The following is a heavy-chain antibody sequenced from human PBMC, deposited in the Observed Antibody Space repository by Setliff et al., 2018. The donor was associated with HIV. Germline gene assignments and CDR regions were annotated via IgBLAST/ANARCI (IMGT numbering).Heavy chain of an antibody. CDR2: INTDGSSA. Sequence: PGGSLRLSCAASGFTFSNSWMHWVRQAPGKGLVWVSRINTDGSSATYADSVKGRFTNSRDNSKNTVDLQMNSLRAEDTAVYYCARTGHYYYYYMDVWGKGTTVTVSS. CDR3: ARTGHYYYYYMDV. V-gene: IGHV3-74*03. J-gene: IGHJ6*03. CDR1: GFTFSNSW.